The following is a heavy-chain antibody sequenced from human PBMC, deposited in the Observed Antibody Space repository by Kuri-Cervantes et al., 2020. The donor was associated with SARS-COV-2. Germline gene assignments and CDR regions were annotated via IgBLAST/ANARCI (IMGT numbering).Heavy chain of an antibody. Sequence: GESLKISCSAYGFTFSSYAMHWVRQAPGKGLEYVSAISSNGGSTYYADSVKGRFTISRDNSKNTLYLQMSSLRAEDTAVYYCVKSSYGGSSSWPDYWGQGTLVTVSS. CDR2: ISSNGGST. V-gene: IGHV3-64D*06. CDR3: VKSSYGGSSSWPDY. CDR1: GFTFSSYA. D-gene: IGHD6-13*01. J-gene: IGHJ4*02.